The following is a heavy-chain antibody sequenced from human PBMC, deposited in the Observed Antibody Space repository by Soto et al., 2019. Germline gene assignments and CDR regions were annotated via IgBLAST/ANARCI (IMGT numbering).Heavy chain of an antibody. J-gene: IGHJ4*02. CDR2: IYYSGST. D-gene: IGHD4-17*01. Sequence: PSETLSLTCTVSGGSISSYYWSWIRQPPGKGLEWIGYIYYSGSTNYNPSLKSRVTISVDTSKNQFSLKLSSVTAADTAVYYCARYGDYGGPFDYWGQGTLVTVSS. CDR3: ARYGDYGGPFDY. CDR1: GGSISSYY. V-gene: IGHV4-59*01.